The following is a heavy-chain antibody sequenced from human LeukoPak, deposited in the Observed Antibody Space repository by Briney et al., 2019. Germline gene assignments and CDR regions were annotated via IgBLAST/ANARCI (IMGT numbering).Heavy chain of an antibody. CDR2: IWYDGSNK. J-gene: IGHJ3*02. CDR3: ARVGPYYDSSGYQDAFDI. Sequence: GRSLRLSCAASGFTFSSYGMHWVRQAPGKGLEWVAVIWYDGSNKYYADSVKGRFTISRDNSKNTLYLQMNSLRAEDTAVYYCARVGPYYDSSGYQDAFDIWGQGTMVTVSS. D-gene: IGHD3-22*01. V-gene: IGHV3-33*08. CDR1: GFTFSSYG.